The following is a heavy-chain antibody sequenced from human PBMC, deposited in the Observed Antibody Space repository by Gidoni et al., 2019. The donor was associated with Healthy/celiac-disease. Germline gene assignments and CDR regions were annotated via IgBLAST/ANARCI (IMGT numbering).Heavy chain of an antibody. Sequence: EVQLVESGGGLVQPGGTLRLSCAASGLAFRCERMNWVMQAPGKGLEWVSYISISSSTIYYADSVKGRFTISRDNAKNSLYLQMNSLRAEDTAVYYCARDGGYCSGGSCYPFDNYYGMDVWGQGTTVTVSS. CDR2: ISISSSTI. CDR3: ARDGGYCSGGSCYPFDNYYGMDV. D-gene: IGHD2-15*01. V-gene: IGHV3-48*04. J-gene: IGHJ6*02. CDR1: GLAFRCER.